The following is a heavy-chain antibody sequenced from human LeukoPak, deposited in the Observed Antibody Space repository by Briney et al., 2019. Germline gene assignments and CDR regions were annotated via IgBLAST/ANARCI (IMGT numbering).Heavy chain of an antibody. CDR2: IKSKTDGGTT. CDR3: ARTRITMIVGLASRFDY. D-gene: IGHD3-22*01. Sequence: GGSLRLSCAASGFTVDSNYLSWVRQAPGKGLEWVGRIKSKTDGGTTDYAAPVKGRFTISRDDSKNTLYLQMNSLRAEDTAVYYCARTRITMIVGLASRFDYWGQGTLVTVSS. J-gene: IGHJ4*02. V-gene: IGHV3-15*01. CDR1: GFTVDSNY.